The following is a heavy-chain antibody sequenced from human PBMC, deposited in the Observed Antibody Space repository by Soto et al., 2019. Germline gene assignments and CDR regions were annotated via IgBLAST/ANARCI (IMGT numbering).Heavy chain of an antibody. CDR1: GYTFTGYY. J-gene: IGHJ6*02. D-gene: IGHD5-12*01. CDR3: ARGGWLQSSYYYYGMDV. V-gene: IGHV1-2*04. Sequence: QVQLVQSGAEVKKPGASVKVSCKASGYTFTGYYMHWVRQAPGQGLEWMGWINPNSGGTNYAQKCQGWVTMTRDTSISTAYMELSRLRSDDTAVYYCARGGWLQSSYYYYGMDVWGQGTTVTVSS. CDR2: INPNSGGT.